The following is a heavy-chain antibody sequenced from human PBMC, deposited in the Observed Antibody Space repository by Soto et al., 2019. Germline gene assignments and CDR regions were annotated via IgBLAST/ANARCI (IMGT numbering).Heavy chain of an antibody. D-gene: IGHD1-26*01. Sequence: QVQLVQSGAEVKKPGSSVKVSCKASGGTFSSYAISWVRQAPGQGLEWMGGIIPIFGTANYAQKFQGRVTITAEESTSTAYMELSSLRSEDTAVYYCAKESSSGSYEDCGAFDIWGQGTMVTVSS. CDR1: GGTFSSYA. CDR3: AKESSSGSYEDCGAFDI. CDR2: IIPIFGTA. V-gene: IGHV1-69*01. J-gene: IGHJ3*02.